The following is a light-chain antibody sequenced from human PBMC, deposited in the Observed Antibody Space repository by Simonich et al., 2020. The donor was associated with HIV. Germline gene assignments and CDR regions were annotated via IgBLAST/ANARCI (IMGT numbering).Light chain of an antibody. J-gene: IGKJ4*01. CDR3: QQSYVTLLT. CDR1: QRISRY. V-gene: IGKV1-39*01. CDR2: TAS. Sequence: DIHMTQSPSSLSASLGDRVTITCRASQRISRYLNWYQQKPGKAPNLLIYTASTLQSGVPSSFSGDGSGTDFTLPITSLQPEDFATYYCQQSYVTLLTFGGGTKVEIK.